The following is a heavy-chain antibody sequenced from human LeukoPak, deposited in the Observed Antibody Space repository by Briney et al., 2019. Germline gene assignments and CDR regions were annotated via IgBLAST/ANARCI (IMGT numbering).Heavy chain of an antibody. J-gene: IGHJ5*02. CDR1: GLIFSYYS. D-gene: IGHD3-3*01. Sequence: GGSLRLSCADSGLIFSYYSMNWVRQAPGKGLEWVSYISSSGSTIYYADSVKGRFTISRDNAKNSLYLQMNSLRAEDTAVYYCARVETYYDFWSGPLHPWGQGTLVTVSS. CDR3: ARVETYYDFWSGPLHP. CDR2: ISSSGSTI. V-gene: IGHV3-48*04.